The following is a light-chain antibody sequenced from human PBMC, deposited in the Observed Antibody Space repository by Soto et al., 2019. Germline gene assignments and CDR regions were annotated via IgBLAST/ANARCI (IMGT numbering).Light chain of an antibody. V-gene: IGLV1-44*01. Sequence: QSGLTQPPSASGTPGQRIIISCSGSSSNIGRNTVNWYQHLPGRAPKVLIYRNSHRPSGVPDRFSGSQSGSSASLAISCLQSEDEEDYYCAAWDDDLRGVLFGGGTKLTVL. CDR2: RNS. CDR3: AAWDDDLRGVL. J-gene: IGLJ3*02. CDR1: SSNIGRNT.